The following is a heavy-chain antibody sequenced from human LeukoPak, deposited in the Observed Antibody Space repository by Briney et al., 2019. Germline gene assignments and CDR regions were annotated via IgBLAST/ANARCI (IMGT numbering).Heavy chain of an antibody. V-gene: IGHV3-7*01. D-gene: IGHD3-3*01. CDR2: IKQDGSEK. CDR3: ARDRPYYDFWSGYSDY. CDR1: GFTFSSYW. Sequence: GGSLRLSCAASGFTFSSYWMSWVRQAPGKGLEWVANIKQDGSEKYYVDSVKGGFTISRDNAKNSLYLQMNSLRAEDTAVYYCARDRPYYDFWSGYSDYWGQGTLVTVSS. J-gene: IGHJ4*02.